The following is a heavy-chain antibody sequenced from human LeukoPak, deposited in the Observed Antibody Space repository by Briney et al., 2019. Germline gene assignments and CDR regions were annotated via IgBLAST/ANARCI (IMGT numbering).Heavy chain of an antibody. CDR2: ISWNSGSI. CDR1: GFTFDDYA. D-gene: IGHD6-6*01. J-gene: IGHJ4*02. CDR3: AKDRYSSSSHYFGY. Sequence: GGSLRLSCAASGFTFDDYAVHWVRQAPGKGLEWVSGISWNSGSIGYADSVKGRFTISRDNAKNSLYLRMNSLRAEDTALYYCAKDRYSSSSHYFGYWGQGTLVTVSS. V-gene: IGHV3-9*01.